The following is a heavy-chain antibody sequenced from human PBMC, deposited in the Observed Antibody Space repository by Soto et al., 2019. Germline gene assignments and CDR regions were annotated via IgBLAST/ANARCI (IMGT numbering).Heavy chain of an antibody. Sequence: VSCKASGGTFSSYAISWVRQAPGQGLEWMGGIIPIFGTANYAQKFQGRVTITADESTSTAYMELSSLRSEDTAVYYCARGRAYCGGDCYPSEFDYWGQGTLVTVSS. CDR1: GGTFSSYA. D-gene: IGHD2-21*02. J-gene: IGHJ4*02. CDR3: ARGRAYCGGDCYPSEFDY. V-gene: IGHV1-69*01. CDR2: IIPIFGTA.